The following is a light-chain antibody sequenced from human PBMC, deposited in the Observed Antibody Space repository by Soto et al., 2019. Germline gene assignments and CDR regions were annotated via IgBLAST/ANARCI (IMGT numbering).Light chain of an antibody. Sequence: DIQMTQSTSSVSASGGDRVTITCRASQGISSWLAWYQQKPGKAPKLLIYHAFRLQSGVPSRFSGCGSGTAFTLTISSLQPEDFATYYCQQANSFLVITFGPGTKVDIK. J-gene: IGKJ3*01. CDR1: QGISSW. V-gene: IGKV1-12*01. CDR3: QQANSFLVIT. CDR2: HAF.